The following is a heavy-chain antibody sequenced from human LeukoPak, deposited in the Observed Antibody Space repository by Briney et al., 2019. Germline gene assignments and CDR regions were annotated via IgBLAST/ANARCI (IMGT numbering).Heavy chain of an antibody. J-gene: IGHJ4*02. D-gene: IGHD6-13*01. Sequence: GESLKISCKGSGYSFTNYWIGWVRQMPGKGLEWMGIIYPGDSDTRYSPSFQGQVTISADKSISAAYLQWSSLKASDTAMCYCARQGTGIAAAGTYDYWGQGTLVTVSS. CDR2: IYPGDSDT. V-gene: IGHV5-51*01. CDR1: GYSFTNYW. CDR3: ARQGTGIAAAGTYDY.